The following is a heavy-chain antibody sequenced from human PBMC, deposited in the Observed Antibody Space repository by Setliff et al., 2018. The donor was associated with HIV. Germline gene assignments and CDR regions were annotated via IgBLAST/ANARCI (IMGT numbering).Heavy chain of an antibody. Sequence: GASVKVSCKASGYTFTSYAMHWVRQAPGQRLEWMGWINAGNGNTKYSQKFQGRVTIIRDTSASTAYMELSSLRSEDTAVYYCARDLRGDRSGWFFDYWGQGTLVTVSS. CDR1: GYTFTSYA. J-gene: IGHJ4*02. CDR2: INAGNGNT. V-gene: IGHV1-3*01. D-gene: IGHD6-19*01. CDR3: ARDLRGDRSGWFFDY.